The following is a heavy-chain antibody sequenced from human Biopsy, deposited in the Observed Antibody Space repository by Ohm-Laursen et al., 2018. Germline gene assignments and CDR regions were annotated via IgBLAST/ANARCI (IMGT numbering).Heavy chain of an antibody. V-gene: IGHV3-21*04. CDR3: ALAAAQTVTHFDY. CDR2: ISSRSSDI. Sequence: SLRLSCAASGFIFSTYTMNWVRQAPGEGLEWVSSISSRSSDIYYADSVKGRLTISRDNSKNTLYLQMNSLRADDTAVYYCALAAAQTVTHFDYWGQGTLVTVSS. D-gene: IGHD4-17*01. J-gene: IGHJ4*02. CDR1: GFIFSTYT.